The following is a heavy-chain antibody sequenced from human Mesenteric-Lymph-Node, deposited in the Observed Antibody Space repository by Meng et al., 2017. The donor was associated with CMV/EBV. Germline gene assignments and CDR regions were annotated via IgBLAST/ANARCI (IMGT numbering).Heavy chain of an antibody. V-gene: IGHV4-34*01. CDR1: GGSFSGYY. Sequence: SETLSLTCAVYGGSFSGYYWSWIRQPPGKGLEWIGEINHSGSTNYNPSLKSRVTISVDTSKNQFSLKLSSVTAADTAVYYCARGRRLDYWGQGTLVTVSS. D-gene: IGHD3-3*01. J-gene: IGHJ4*02. CDR3: ARGRRLDY. CDR2: INHSGST.